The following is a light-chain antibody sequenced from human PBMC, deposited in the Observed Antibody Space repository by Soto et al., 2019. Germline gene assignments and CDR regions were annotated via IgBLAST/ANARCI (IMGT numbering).Light chain of an antibody. J-gene: IGKJ1*01. Sequence: TQMTQSPLSLSASVGEKIIITCRASRDVGSDVSWYQQKPGQAPKLVIYAASNLYTGVPSRFSGRRSGTEFTLTISSLQPEDFASYYCLQDYGDSCTFGQGTKVEIE. CDR3: LQDYGDSCT. CDR1: RDVGSD. V-gene: IGKV1-6*01. CDR2: AAS.